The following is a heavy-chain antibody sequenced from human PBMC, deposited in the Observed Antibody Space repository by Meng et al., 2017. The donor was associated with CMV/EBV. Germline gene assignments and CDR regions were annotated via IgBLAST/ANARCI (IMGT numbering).Heavy chain of an antibody. CDR2: IRYDGSNK. Sequence: GESLKISCAASGFTFSSYGMHWVRQAPGKGLEWVAFIRYDGSNKYYADSVKGRFTISRDNSKNTLYLQMNSLRAEDSAVYYCARGAGPNDYGRSWGQGMLVTVSS. V-gene: IGHV3-30*02. CDR1: GFTFSSYG. J-gene: IGHJ5*02. D-gene: IGHD4-17*01. CDR3: ARGAGPNDYGRS.